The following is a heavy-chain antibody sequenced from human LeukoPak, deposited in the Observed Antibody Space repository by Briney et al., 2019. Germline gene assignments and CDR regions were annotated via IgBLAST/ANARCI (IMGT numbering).Heavy chain of an antibody. CDR2: INSSSIYI. V-gene: IGHV3-21*01. Sequence: PGGSLRLSCAASGFTFSTYNINWVRQAPGKGLEWVSSINSSSIYIYYADTVKGRFTISRDNANNTLYLQMNSLRAEDTAVYYCARWVTFGGVIVNDFWGQGTLVTVSS. J-gene: IGHJ4*02. D-gene: IGHD3-16*02. CDR1: GFTFSTYN. CDR3: ARWVTFGGVIVNDF.